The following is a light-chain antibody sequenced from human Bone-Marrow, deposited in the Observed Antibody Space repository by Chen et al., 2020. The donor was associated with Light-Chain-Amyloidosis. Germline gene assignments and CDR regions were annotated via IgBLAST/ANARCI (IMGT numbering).Light chain of an antibody. Sequence: SYVLTQPSSVSVAPGQPAPIVCGGNNIGSTSVHWYQQTPGQAPLLVVYDDSDRPSGIPERLSGSNSGNTATLTISRVEAGDEADYYCQVWDRSSDRPVFGGGTKLTVL. V-gene: IGLV3-21*02. J-gene: IGLJ3*02. CDR2: DDS. CDR1: NIGSTS. CDR3: QVWDRSSDRPV.